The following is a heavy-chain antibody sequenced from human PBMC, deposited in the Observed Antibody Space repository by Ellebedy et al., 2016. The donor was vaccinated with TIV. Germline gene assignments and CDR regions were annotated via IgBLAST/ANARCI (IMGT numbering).Heavy chain of an antibody. CDR2: IYYSGTT. CDR3: VRDFHDYGVDPFDV. D-gene: IGHD4-17*01. Sequence: TLSLTCSVSGDSISSGGYYWGWVRQPPGKGLEWIGHIYYSGTTYYNPSLKSRVDISVDMSENHFSLKINSVTAADTAMYYCVRDFHDYGVDPFDVWGQGTMVTVSS. J-gene: IGHJ3*01. V-gene: IGHV4-31*03. CDR1: GDSISSGGYY.